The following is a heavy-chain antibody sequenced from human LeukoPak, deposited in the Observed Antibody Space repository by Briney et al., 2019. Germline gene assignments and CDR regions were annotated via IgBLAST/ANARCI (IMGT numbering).Heavy chain of an antibody. CDR3: AKVGVWFGELGTYMDV. Sequence: KAGGSLRLSCAASGFTFSSYNMNWVRQAPGKGLEWVSSISTSSSYIYYADSVKGRFTVSRDNARNSVYLQMNSLRAEDTAVYYCAKVGVWFGELGTYMDVWGKGTTVTISS. J-gene: IGHJ6*03. D-gene: IGHD3-10*01. CDR1: GFTFSSYN. V-gene: IGHV3-21*01. CDR2: ISTSSSYI.